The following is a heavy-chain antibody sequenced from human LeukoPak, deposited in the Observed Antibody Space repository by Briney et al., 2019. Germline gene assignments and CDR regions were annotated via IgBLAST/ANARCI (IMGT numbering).Heavy chain of an antibody. CDR2: ISSSRTYI. Sequence: GGSLRLSCAASGFTFSTYSMHWVRQAPGKGLEWVSSISSSRTYIYYADSVKGRFTISRDNAKNSLFLQMNSLRAEDTAVYYCARDSGGNRMYNWFDPWGQGTLVTVSS. CDR3: ARDSGGNRMYNWFDP. V-gene: IGHV3-21*01. J-gene: IGHJ5*02. CDR1: GFTFSTYS. D-gene: IGHD1-14*01.